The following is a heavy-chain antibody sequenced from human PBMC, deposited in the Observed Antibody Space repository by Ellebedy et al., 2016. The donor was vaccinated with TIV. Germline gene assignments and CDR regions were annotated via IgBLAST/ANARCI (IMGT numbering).Heavy chain of an antibody. V-gene: IGHV3-23*01. CDR1: GSTLSSYS. J-gene: IGHJ4*02. D-gene: IGHD3-10*01. Sequence: PGGSLRLSCAASGSTLSSYSMNCVRQAPGKGLEWVSSIGDRGTHIYYADSVKGRFTISRDNSKNKLFLQMNSLRVEDTDLNYCAKDSGWEHEYWGQGTLVTISS. CDR3: AKDSGWEHEY. CDR2: IGDRGTHI.